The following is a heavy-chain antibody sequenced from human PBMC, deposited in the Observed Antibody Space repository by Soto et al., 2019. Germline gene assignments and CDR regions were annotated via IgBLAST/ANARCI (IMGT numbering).Heavy chain of an antibody. J-gene: IGHJ5*02. D-gene: IGHD4-17*01. V-gene: IGHV4-31*03. CDR3: ARRNYGDYSWFDH. CDR1: GGSFSSGGYY. Sequence: SETLSLTCTVSGGSFSSGGYYWSWIRQHPGKGLEWIGYIYYSGSTYYNPSLKSRVTISVDTSKNQFSLKLSSMTAADTAVYYCARRNYGDYSWFDHWGQGTLVTVSS. CDR2: IYYSGST.